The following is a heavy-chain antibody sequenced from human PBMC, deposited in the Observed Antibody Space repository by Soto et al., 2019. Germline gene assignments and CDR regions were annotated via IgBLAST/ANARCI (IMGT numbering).Heavy chain of an antibody. J-gene: IGHJ4*02. Sequence: GTRRLSGIVSGLTFSDFAINWVRQAPNKGLEWVSTMTGSGDTKYYAESVRGRLTISRDNSKKTLFLHMTALRADDTAIYFCAKQVYCGSPSPFGSWGQGTLVTDSS. V-gene: IGHV3-23*01. CDR3: AKQVYCGSPSPFGS. D-gene: IGHD2-15*01. CDR2: MTGSGDTK. CDR1: GLTFSDFA.